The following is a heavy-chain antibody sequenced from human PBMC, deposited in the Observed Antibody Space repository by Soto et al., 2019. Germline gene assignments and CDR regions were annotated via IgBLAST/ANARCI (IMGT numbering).Heavy chain of an antibody. Sequence: SVKVSCKASGGTFSSYAISWVRQAPGQGLEWMGGIIPIFGTANYAQKLQGRVTMTTDTSTSTAYMELRSLRSDDTAVYYCARDQATGGSGSYPGYYYGMDVWGQGTTVTVSS. CDR2: IIPIFGTA. CDR1: GGTFSSYA. J-gene: IGHJ6*02. V-gene: IGHV1-69*05. CDR3: ARDQATGGSGSYPGYYYGMDV. D-gene: IGHD3-10*01.